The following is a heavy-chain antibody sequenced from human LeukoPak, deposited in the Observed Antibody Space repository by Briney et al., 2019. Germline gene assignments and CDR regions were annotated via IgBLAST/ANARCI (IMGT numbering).Heavy chain of an antibody. D-gene: IGHD2-2*01. V-gene: IGHV3-23*01. CDR1: GFTFSSYA. CDR3: AKDAAAYCSSTSCYQGYFDY. CDR2: LRGDGET. Sequence: GGSLRLSCAASGFTFSSYAMSWVRQAPARGLEWVSSLRGDGETFYADSVKGRFTISRDNSKNTLYLHMNSLRAEDTAVYYCAKDAAAYCSSTSCYQGYFDYWGQGTLVTVSS. J-gene: IGHJ4*02.